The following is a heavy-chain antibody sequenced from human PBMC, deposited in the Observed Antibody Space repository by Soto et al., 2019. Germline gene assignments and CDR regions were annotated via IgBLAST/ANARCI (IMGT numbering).Heavy chain of an antibody. D-gene: IGHD6-19*01. V-gene: IGHV6-1*01. Sequence: SQTLSLTCAISGDSVSSNSAAWNWIRQSPSRGLEWLGRTYYRSKWYNDYAVSVKSRITINPDTSKNQFSLQLNSVTPEDTAVYYCAKEDSRGWYPSETYNWFDPWGQGTLVTVSS. CDR1: GDSVSSNSAA. J-gene: IGHJ5*02. CDR3: AKEDSRGWYPSETYNWFDP. CDR2: TYYRSKWYN.